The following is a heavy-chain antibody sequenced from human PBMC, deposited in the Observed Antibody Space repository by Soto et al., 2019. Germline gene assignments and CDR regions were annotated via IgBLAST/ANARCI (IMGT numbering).Heavy chain of an antibody. D-gene: IGHD3-3*01. CDR3: ARHLPKDYYDFWSGYAAWFDP. CDR1: GGSISSSSYY. V-gene: IGHV4-39*01. CDR2: IYYSGST. J-gene: IGHJ5*02. Sequence: PSETLSLTCTVSGGSISSSSYYWGWIRQPPGKGLEWIGSIYYSGSTYYNPSLKSRVTISVDTSKNQFSLKLSSVTAADTAVYYCARHLPKDYYDFWSGYAAWFDPWGQGTLVTVSS.